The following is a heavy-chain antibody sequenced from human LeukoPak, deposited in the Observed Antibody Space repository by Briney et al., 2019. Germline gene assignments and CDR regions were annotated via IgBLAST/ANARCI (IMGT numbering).Heavy chain of an antibody. J-gene: IGHJ4*02. V-gene: IGHV3-33*01. CDR1: GFTFSSYG. D-gene: IGHD5-18*01. CDR2: IWYDGSNK. CDR3: ARSFAGYSYGYDFDY. Sequence: GGSLRLSCAASGFTFSSYGTHWVRQAPGKGLEWVAVIWYDGSNKYYADSVKGRFTISRDNSKNTLYLQVNSLRAEDTAVYYCARSFAGYSYGYDFDYWGQGTLVTVSS.